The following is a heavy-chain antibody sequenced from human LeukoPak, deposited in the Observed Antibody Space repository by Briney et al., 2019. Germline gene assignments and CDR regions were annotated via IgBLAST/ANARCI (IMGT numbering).Heavy chain of an antibody. CDR2: IYHSGST. J-gene: IGHJ4*02. Sequence: SETLSLTCAVSGYSISSGYYWGWIRQPPGKGLEWIGSIYHSGSTYYNPSVKSRVTISVDTSKNRFSLKLSSVTAADTAVYYCVLYCTNGVCPHGYWGQGTLVTVSS. CDR3: VLYCTNGVCPHGY. V-gene: IGHV4-38-2*01. CDR1: GYSISSGYY. D-gene: IGHD2-8*01.